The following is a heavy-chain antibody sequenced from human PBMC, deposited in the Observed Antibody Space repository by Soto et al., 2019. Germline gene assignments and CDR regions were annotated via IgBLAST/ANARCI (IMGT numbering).Heavy chain of an antibody. Sequence: GGSLRLSCAASGFTFSSYEMNWVRQAPGKGLEWVSYISSSGSTIYYADSVKGRFTISRDNAKNSLYLQMNSLRAEDTAVYYCARDKQQKGRGYYYYGMDVWGQGTTVTVSS. CDR1: GFTFSSYE. D-gene: IGHD6-13*01. CDR2: ISSSGSTI. CDR3: ARDKQQKGRGYYYYGMDV. V-gene: IGHV3-48*03. J-gene: IGHJ6*02.